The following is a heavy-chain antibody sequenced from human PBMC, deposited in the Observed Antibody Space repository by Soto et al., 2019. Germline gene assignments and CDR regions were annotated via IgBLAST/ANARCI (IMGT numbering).Heavy chain of an antibody. CDR3: AKRVLRFLEWLPHYYYGMDV. V-gene: IGHV3-23*01. J-gene: IGHJ6*02. D-gene: IGHD3-3*01. Sequence: GGSLRLSCAASGFTFSSYAMSWVRQAPGKGLEWVSVISGIGGSTYYADSVNGRFTISRDNSKNTLYLQMNSLRAEDTAVYYCAKRVLRFLEWLPHYYYGMDVWGQGTTVTVSS. CDR2: ISGIGGST. CDR1: GFTFSSYA.